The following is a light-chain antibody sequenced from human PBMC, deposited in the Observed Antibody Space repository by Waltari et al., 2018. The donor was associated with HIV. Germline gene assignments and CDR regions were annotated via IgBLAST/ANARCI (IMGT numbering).Light chain of an antibody. CDR3: SSYTTTSTWV. J-gene: IGLJ3*02. Sequence: QSALTQPASVSGSPGQSITISCTGTSSHVGSSKYVSWYQQHPGKAPKVVIYEVSDRPSGVSNRFSGSKSGNTASLTISGLRAEDEADYYCSSYTTTSTWVFGGGTKVTVL. CDR1: SSHVGSSKY. CDR2: EVS. V-gene: IGLV2-14*01.